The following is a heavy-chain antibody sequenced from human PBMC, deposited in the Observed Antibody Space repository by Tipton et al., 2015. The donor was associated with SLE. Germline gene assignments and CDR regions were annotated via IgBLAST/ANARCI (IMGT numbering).Heavy chain of an antibody. V-gene: IGHV4-4*07. CDR2: IYRSGST. CDR1: GGSISNYY. CDR3: ARALRYSSGYFDF. D-gene: IGHD3-22*01. Sequence: TLSLTCSVSGGSISNYYWSWIRQPAGKGLEWIGRIYRSGSTDYNTSLKSRVTMSVDTSKNQLSLSLNSVTTADTAMYYCARALRYSSGYFDFWGQGKRVTVSS. J-gene: IGHJ4*02.